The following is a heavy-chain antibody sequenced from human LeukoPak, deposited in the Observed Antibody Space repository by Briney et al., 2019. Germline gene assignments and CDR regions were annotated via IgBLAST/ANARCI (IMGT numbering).Heavy chain of an antibody. CDR1: GGSFSGYY. CDR3: ARGRADSSSSPHFDY. D-gene: IGHD6-6*01. CDR2: INHSGST. J-gene: IGHJ4*02. Sequence: SETLSLTCAVYGGSFSGYYWSWIRQPPGKGLEWIGEINHSGSTNYNPSLKGRVTISVDTSKNQFSLKLSSVTAADTAVYYCARGRADSSSSPHFDYWGQGTLVTVSS. V-gene: IGHV4-34*01.